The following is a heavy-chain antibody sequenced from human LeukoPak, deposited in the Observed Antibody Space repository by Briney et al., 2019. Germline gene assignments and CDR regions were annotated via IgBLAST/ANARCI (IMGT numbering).Heavy chain of an antibody. J-gene: IGHJ4*02. V-gene: IGHV1-2*02. D-gene: IGHD2-15*01. CDR2: INPNSGGT. CDR1: GYTFTGYY. Sequence: ASVKVSCKASGYTFTGYYMHWVRQAPGQGLEWMGWINPNSGGTSYAQKFQGRVTMTRDTTINTAYMELSRLRSDDTAVYYCARGYCSGGTCRYVTKYFDYWGQGTLVTVSS. CDR3: ARGYCSGGTCRYVTKYFDY.